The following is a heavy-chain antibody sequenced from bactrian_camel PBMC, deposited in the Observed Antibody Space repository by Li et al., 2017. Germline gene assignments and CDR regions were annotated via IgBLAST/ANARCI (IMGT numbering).Heavy chain of an antibody. CDR3: AAEGELRFGGSWYPFSGFAY. CDR2: IDIDGSRT. Sequence: VQLVESGGGLVQPGGSLRLSCASGFTVSSVYMTWVRQTPGKGLEWVSTIDIDGSRTYYADSVKGRFTISKDNAKNTLSLQMNSLKTEDTAVYYCAAEGELRFGGSWYPFSGFAYWGQGTQVTVS. D-gene: IGHD6*01. J-gene: IGHJ6*01. CDR1: GFTVSSVY. V-gene: IGHV3-2*01.